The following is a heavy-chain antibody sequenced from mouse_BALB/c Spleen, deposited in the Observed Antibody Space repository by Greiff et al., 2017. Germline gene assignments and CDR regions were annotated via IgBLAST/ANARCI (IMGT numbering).Heavy chain of an antibody. CDR2: ISYSGST. CDR1: GYSITSDYA. Sequence: VQLKESGPGLVKPSQSLSLTCTVTGYSITSDYAWNWIRQFPGNKLEWMGYISYSGSTSYNPSLKSRISITRDTSKNQFFLQLNSVTTEDTATYYCASGGYDGGFAYWGQGTLVTVSA. J-gene: IGHJ3*01. CDR3: ASGGYDGGFAY. D-gene: IGHD2-2*01. V-gene: IGHV3-2*02.